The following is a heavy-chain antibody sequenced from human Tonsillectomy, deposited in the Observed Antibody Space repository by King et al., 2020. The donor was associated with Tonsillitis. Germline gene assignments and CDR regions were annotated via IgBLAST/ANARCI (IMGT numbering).Heavy chain of an antibody. CDR3: ARGGSSWLDY. CDR2: TSYRSNCYN. J-gene: IGHJ4*02. CDR1: VESVASNIAA. Sequence: VQRQQSGPGLVKPSQTLSLTCAISVESVASNIAAWNWIRHSPSRGLEWLGRTSYRSNCYNAYAVSVKSRITINPDTSKKQFSLQLNSVTPEDTAVYYCARGGSSWLDYWGQGTLVTVSS. V-gene: IGHV6-1*01. D-gene: IGHD6-13*01.